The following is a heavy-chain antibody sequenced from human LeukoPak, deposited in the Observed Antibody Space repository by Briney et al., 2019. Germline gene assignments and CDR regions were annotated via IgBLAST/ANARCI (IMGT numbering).Heavy chain of an antibody. CDR2: ISGSGGST. D-gene: IGHD3-9*01. Sequence: GGSLRLSCAASGFTFSSYAMSWVRQAPGKGLEWVSAISGSGGSTYYADSVKGRFTISRDNSKNTLYLQMNSLRAEDTAVYYCAIRRSYDILTGYFPFDYWGQGTLVTVSS. V-gene: IGHV3-23*01. J-gene: IGHJ4*02. CDR1: GFTFSSYA. CDR3: AIRRSYDILTGYFPFDY.